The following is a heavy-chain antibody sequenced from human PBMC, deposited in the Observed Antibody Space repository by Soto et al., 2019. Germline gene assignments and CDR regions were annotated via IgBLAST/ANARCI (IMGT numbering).Heavy chain of an antibody. Sequence: GGSLRLSCAASGFTFSSYEMNWVRQAPGKGLEWVSYISSSGSTIYYADSVKGRFTISRDNAKNSLYLQMNSLRAEDTAVYYCARGVVPAAIGGILDSWGQGTLVTVSS. D-gene: IGHD2-2*02. CDR2: ISSSGSTI. CDR3: ARGVVPAAIGGILDS. CDR1: GFTFSSYE. J-gene: IGHJ4*02. V-gene: IGHV3-48*03.